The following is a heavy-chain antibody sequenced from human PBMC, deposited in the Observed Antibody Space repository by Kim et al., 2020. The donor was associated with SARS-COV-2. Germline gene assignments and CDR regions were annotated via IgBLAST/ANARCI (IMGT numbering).Heavy chain of an antibody. CDR3: ARGGWGFDYYDSSGDPAGMDV. D-gene: IGHD3-22*01. Sequence: SETLSLTCTVSGGSISSYYWSWIRQPPGKGLEWIGYIYYSGSTNYNPSLKSRVTISVDTSKNQFSLKLSSVTAADTAVYYCARGGWGFDYYDSSGDPAGMDVWGQGTTVTVSS. J-gene: IGHJ6*02. CDR2: IYYSGST. CDR1: GGSISSYY. V-gene: IGHV4-59*13.